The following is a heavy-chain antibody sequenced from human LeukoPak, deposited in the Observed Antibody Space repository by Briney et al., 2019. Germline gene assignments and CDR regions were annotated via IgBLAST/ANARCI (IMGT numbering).Heavy chain of an antibody. CDR2: IYYSGST. V-gene: IGHV4-31*03. D-gene: IGHD3-10*02. CDR3: ARIQYYYVYFDY. CDR1: GGSISSGGYY. J-gene: IGHJ4*02. Sequence: SQTLSLTCTVSGGSISSGGYYWSWIRQHPGKGLEWIGYIYYSGSTYYNPSLKSRVTISVDTSKNQFSLKLSSVTAADTAVYYCARIQYYYVYFDYWGQGTLVTVSS.